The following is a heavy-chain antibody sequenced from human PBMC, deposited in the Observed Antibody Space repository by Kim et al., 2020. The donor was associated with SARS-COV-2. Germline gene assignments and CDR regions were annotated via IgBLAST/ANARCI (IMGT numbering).Heavy chain of an antibody. Sequence: SETLSLTCAVYGGSFSNYYWSWIRQTPGKGLEWIGEINHSGSTNYSPSLKSRVTISVETSKSQFSLRLTSVTAADTAVYYCARAAFIMVRGVTITQRVGFDNW. CDR1: GGSFSNYY. CDR2: INHSGST. D-gene: IGHD3-10*01. CDR3: ARAAFIMVRGVTITQRVGFDN. V-gene: IGHV4-34*01. J-gene: IGHJ3*02.